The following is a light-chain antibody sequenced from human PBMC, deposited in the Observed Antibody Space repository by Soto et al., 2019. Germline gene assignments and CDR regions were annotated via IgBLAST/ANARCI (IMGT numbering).Light chain of an antibody. CDR3: QQYGSSPLT. CDR2: GAS. Sequence: EIVLTQSPATLYLSPWERATLSCRTSKSFSSSYLAWYQQKPGQAPRLLIYGASSRATGIPDRFSGSGSGTDFTLTISRLEPEDFAVYYCQQYGSSPLTFGGGTKVEIK. CDR1: KSFSSSY. V-gene: IGKV3-20*01. J-gene: IGKJ4*01.